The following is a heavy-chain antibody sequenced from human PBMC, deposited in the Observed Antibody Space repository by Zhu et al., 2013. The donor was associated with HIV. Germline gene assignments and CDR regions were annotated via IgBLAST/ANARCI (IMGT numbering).Heavy chain of an antibody. CDR3: ARLQYYDSSGYLMGHYYYYYGMDV. D-gene: IGHD3-22*01. J-gene: IGHJ6*02. V-gene: IGHV1-69*02. CDR2: IIPILGIA. Sequence: QVQLVQSGAEVKKPGSSVKVSCKASGGTFSSYTISWVRQAPGQGLEWMGRIIPILGIANYAQKFQGRVTITADKSTSTAYMELSSLRSEDTAVYYCARLQYYDSSGYLMGHYYYYYGMDVWGQGTTVTVSS. CDR1: GGTFSSYT.